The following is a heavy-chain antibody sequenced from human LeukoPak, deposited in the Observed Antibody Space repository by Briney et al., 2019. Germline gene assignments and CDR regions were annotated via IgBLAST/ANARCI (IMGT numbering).Heavy chain of an antibody. CDR3: ARTFRLYSSSWYYFDY. CDR1: GYTFTSYG. D-gene: IGHD6-13*01. Sequence: ASVKVSCKASGYTFTSYGISWVRQAPGQGLEWMGWINPNSGGTNYTQSFQDRVTMTRDTSISTAYMELSRLRSDDTALYYCARTFRLYSSSWYYFDYWGQGTLVTVSS. CDR2: INPNSGGT. J-gene: IGHJ4*02. V-gene: IGHV1-2*02.